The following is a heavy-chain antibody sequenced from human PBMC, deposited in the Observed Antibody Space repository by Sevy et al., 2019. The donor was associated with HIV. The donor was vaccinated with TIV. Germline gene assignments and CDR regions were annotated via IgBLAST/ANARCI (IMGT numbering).Heavy chain of an antibody. V-gene: IGHV5-51*01. J-gene: IGHJ4*02. D-gene: IGHD3-22*01. Sequence: GESLKISCKGSGYSFTSHWIGWVRHMPGKGLEWMGIIYPDDSASRYSPSFQGQVTFSADKSISPAYLQWSSLKASDTAMYYCATSRSGYFDSSRYYIYWGQGTLVTVSS. CDR2: IYPDDSAS. CDR3: ATSRSGYFDSSRYYIY. CDR1: GYSFTSHW.